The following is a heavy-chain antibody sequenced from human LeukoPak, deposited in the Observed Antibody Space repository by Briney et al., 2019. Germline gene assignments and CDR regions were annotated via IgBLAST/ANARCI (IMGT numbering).Heavy chain of an antibody. CDR2: INPNSGGT. J-gene: IGHJ4*02. D-gene: IGHD3-3*01. V-gene: IGHV1-2*02. CDR3: ARVDVWSGYYVY. Sequence: GASVKVSCKASGSTFTGYYMHWLRQAPGQGLEWMGWINPNSGGTNYAQKFQGRVTMTRDTSISTAYMELSRLRSDDTAVYYCARVDVWSGYYVYWGQGTLVTVSS. CDR1: GSTFTGYY.